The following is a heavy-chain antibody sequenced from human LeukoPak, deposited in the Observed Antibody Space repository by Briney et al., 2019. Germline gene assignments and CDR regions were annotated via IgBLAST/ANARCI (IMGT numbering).Heavy chain of an antibody. J-gene: IGHJ4*02. Sequence: PSETLSLTCAVYGGSFSDYYWSWIRQPPGKGLEWIGESIHDGSTNYNPSLKSRVTTSVDSSKNQFSLNLSSVTAADTAVYYCASLYYDFWSGYYGKGGFDYWGQGTLVTVSS. D-gene: IGHD3-3*01. CDR2: SIHDGST. V-gene: IGHV4-34*12. CDR3: ASLYYDFWSGYYGKGGFDY. CDR1: GGSFSDYY.